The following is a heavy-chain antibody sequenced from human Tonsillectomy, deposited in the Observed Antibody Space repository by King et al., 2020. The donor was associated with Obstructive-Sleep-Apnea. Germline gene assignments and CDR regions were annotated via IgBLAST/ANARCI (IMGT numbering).Heavy chain of an antibody. J-gene: IGHJ4*02. CDR1: GYSLISGYY. D-gene: IGHD2-2*02. CDR2: IYHSGST. CDR3: ARVYVPAAAIHYFDY. Sequence: QLQESGPGLVKPSATLSLTCTVSGYSLISGYYWGWLRPPPGKGLAWIGSIYHSGSTYYNPSLKSRVTISVDTSKNQFSLKLSSVTAADTAVYYCARVYVPAAAIHYFDYWGQGTLVTVSS. V-gene: IGHV4-38-2*02.